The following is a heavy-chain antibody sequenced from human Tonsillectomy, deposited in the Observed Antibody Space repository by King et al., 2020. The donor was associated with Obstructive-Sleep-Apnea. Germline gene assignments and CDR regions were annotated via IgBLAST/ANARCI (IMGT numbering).Heavy chain of an antibody. CDR2: IIPILGIV. CDR1: GGTFSTYG. D-gene: IGHD5-24*01. CDR3: ARDRLEDGMDV. Sequence: EQLVQSGAEVKKPGSSVKVSCKASGGTFSTYGISWVRQAPGQGLEWMGRIIPILGIVIYAQKFQGRVTINADKSTNTAYLELSSPRSEDTAAYYCARDRLEDGMDVWVQGTTVTVSS. V-gene: IGHV1-69*09. J-gene: IGHJ6*02.